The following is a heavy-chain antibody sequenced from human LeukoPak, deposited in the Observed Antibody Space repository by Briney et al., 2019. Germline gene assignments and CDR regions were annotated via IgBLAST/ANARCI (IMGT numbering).Heavy chain of an antibody. CDR3: ASNTNYYENTGHYVFDS. CDR2: VIPLLGTA. Sequence: SVKVSCKASGGTFSTYAISWVRQAPGQGLEWMGGVIPLLGTANYAQKFQGRLTITADEFTGTAYMELSSLRSEDTAVFYCASNTNYYENTGHYVFDSWGQGTLVTVSS. CDR1: GGTFSTYA. V-gene: IGHV1-69*13. D-gene: IGHD3-22*01. J-gene: IGHJ4*02.